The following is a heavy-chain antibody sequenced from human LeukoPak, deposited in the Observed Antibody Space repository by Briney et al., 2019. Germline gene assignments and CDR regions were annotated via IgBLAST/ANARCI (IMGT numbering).Heavy chain of an antibody. CDR1: GGSISSGSYY. Sequence: SQTLSLTYTVSGGSISSGSYYWSWIRQPAGKGLEWIGYIYYSGSTNYNPSLKSRVTISVDTSKNQFSLKLSSVTAADTAVYYCARHSDGMDVWGQGTTVTVSS. V-gene: IGHV4-61*09. J-gene: IGHJ6*02. CDR2: IYYSGST. D-gene: IGHD1-26*01. CDR3: ARHSDGMDV.